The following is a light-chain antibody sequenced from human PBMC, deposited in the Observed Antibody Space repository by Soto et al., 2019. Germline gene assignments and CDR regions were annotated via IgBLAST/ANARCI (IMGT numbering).Light chain of an antibody. CDR3: QQYDTSPRT. Sequence: DTVLTQSPGTLSLSPGEGATPSCRASQSLRSRYLAWYQQKPGQAPRLLIYGVSIRATGIPDRFSGSGSGTDFTLTITRLEPEDFAVYYCQQYDTSPRTFGQGTKVDIK. CDR2: GVS. V-gene: IGKV3-20*01. J-gene: IGKJ1*01. CDR1: QSLRSRY.